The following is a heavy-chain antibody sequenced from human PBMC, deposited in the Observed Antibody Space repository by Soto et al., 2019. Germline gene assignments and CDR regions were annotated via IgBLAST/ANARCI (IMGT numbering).Heavy chain of an antibody. CDR3: ASDRRGYSYGSFDY. D-gene: IGHD5-18*01. J-gene: IGHJ4*02. Sequence: QVQLQHWGAGLLKPSETLSLTCAVYGGSFSGYYWSWIRQPPGKGLEWIGEINHSGSTNYNPSLKSRVTISVDTSKNQFSLKLGSVTAADTAVYYCASDRRGYSYGSFDYWGQGTLVTVSS. CDR1: GGSFSGYY. V-gene: IGHV4-34*01. CDR2: INHSGST.